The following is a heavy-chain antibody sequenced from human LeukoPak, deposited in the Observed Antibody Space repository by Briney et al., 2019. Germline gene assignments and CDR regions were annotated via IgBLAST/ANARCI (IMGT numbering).Heavy chain of an antibody. CDR2: FDPEDGET. V-gene: IGHV1-24*01. J-gene: IGHJ6*03. D-gene: IGHD3-22*01. CDR3: ATDHYDSSGTRVYMDV. CDR1: GYTLTELS. Sequence: ASVKVSCKVSGYTLTELSMHWVRQAPGKGLEWMGGFDPEDGETIYAQKFQGRVTMTEDTSTDTAYMEPSSLRSEDTAVYYCATDHYDSSGTRVYMDVWGKGTTVTISS.